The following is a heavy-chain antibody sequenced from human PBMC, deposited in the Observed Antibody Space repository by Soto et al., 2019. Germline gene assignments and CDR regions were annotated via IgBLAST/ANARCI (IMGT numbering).Heavy chain of an antibody. CDR3: ANESPLDYYDSSGYFDY. V-gene: IGHV2-5*01. D-gene: IGHD3-22*01. CDR1: GFSLSTSGVG. Sequence: SGPTLVNPTQTLTLTCTFSGFSLSTSGVGVGWIRQPPGKALEWLALIYWNDDKRYSPSLKSRLTITKDTSKNQVVLTMTNMDHVDTATYYCANESPLDYYDSSGYFDYWGQGTLVTVSS. CDR2: IYWNDDK. J-gene: IGHJ4*02.